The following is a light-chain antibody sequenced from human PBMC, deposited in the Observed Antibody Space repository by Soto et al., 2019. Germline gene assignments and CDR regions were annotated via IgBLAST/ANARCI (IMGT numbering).Light chain of an antibody. J-gene: IGKJ5*01. V-gene: IGKV3-20*01. CDR1: QTVRSNY. Sequence: VLTPSPGTLSFSPWESPPLSSRSSQTVRSNYLAWCQQGPGQAPRLLIYGASTRAAGIPDRFSGSGSGTDFTLTITRLEPEDSAVYFCQQYTGPPTTFGQGTRLEIK. CDR3: QQYTGPPTT. CDR2: GAS.